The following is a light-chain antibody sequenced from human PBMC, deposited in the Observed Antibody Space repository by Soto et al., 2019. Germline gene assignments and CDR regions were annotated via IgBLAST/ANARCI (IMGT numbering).Light chain of an antibody. V-gene: IGKV3-20*01. CDR1: QSVSSSY. CDR2: GAS. CDR3: QQYGSSPGT. Sequence: EIVLTQSPGTLSFSPGERATLSCRASQSVSSSYLAWYQQKPGQAPRLLSYGASRMATGIPDRFRGSWSGTDFTLTISRLEPEDFAVYYWQQYGSSPGTVGQRTKVDIK. J-gene: IGKJ1*01.